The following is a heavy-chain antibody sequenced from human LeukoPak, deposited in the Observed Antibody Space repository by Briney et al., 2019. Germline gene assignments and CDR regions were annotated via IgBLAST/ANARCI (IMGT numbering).Heavy chain of an antibody. CDR3: ARDRLWFGELSIDY. J-gene: IGHJ4*02. D-gene: IGHD3-10*01. CDR2: ISGSGDNT. Sequence: GGSLRLSCAASGFSFRTYGMSWVRQAPGKRLEWASGISGSGDNTHNADFVKGRFTISRDNAKNSLYLQMNSLRAGDTAVYYCARDRLWFGELSIDYWGQGTLVTVSS. V-gene: IGHV3-23*01. CDR1: GFSFRTYG.